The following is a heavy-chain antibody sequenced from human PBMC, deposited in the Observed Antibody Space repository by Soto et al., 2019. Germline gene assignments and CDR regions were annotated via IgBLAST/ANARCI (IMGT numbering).Heavy chain of an antibody. D-gene: IGHD1-26*01. V-gene: IGHV1-69-2*01. J-gene: IGHJ4*02. CDR3: AAVRGSLGSFSFDY. CDR1: GITFIALH. CDR2: VEVENDDR. Sequence: EVLLQQSRAEARKPGSVVKMSCEVSGITFIALHMHWVRQAPGKGLEWVGLVEVENDDRLYAEKYRGRLNINTDTSREISYMELTSLTSEDTAIYFCAAVRGSLGSFSFDYWGQGTPGSVAA.